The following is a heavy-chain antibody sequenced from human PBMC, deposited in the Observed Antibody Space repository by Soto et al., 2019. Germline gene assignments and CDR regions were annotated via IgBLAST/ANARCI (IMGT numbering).Heavy chain of an antibody. J-gene: IGHJ3*01. CDR1: GFTFSEAW. CDR3: ATNLIVRLTNDALDF. Sequence: EVPLVESGGGLVKPGGSLRLSCAASGFTFSEAWMYWVRQAPGKGLEWIGRIKSKTGGGAIEYAAPVEGRFTISRDDSNNTLYVQMNSLETEDTAVYYCATNLIVRLTNDALDFWGQGTMVTVSS. V-gene: IGHV3-15*01. CDR2: IKSKTGGGAI. D-gene: IGHD3-3*01.